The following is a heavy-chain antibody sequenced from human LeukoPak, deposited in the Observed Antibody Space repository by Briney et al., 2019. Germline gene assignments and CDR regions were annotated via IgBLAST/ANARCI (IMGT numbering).Heavy chain of an antibody. J-gene: IGHJ4*02. CDR3: AFVGSPSRGPDY. V-gene: IGHV4-39*07. D-gene: IGHD6-6*01. CDR1: GGSISSSSYY. CDR2: IYHSGST. Sequence: PSETLSLTCTVSGGSISSSSYYWGWIRQPPGKGLEWIGSIYHSGSTYYNPSLKSRVTISVDTSKNQFSLKLSSVTAADTAVYYCAFVGSPSRGPDYWGQGTLVTVSS.